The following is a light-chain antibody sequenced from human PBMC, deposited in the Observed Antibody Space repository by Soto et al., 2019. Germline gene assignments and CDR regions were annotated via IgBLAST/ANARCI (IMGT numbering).Light chain of an antibody. Sequence: EIVLTHSPATLSLSPGEIATLSCRASQSGSSYLAWYQQKPGQAPRLLIYGASSRATGIPDRFSGSGSGTDFTLTISRLEPEDFAVYYCQQYGSSPGTFGQGTKVDIK. J-gene: IGKJ1*01. V-gene: IGKV3-20*01. CDR3: QQYGSSPGT. CDR1: QSGSSY. CDR2: GAS.